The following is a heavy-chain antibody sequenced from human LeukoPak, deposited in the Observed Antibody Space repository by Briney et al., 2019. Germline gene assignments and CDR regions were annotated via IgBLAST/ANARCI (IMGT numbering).Heavy chain of an antibody. CDR2: IYYSGST. Sequence: SETLSLTCAVYGGSFSGYYWGWIRQPPGKGLEWIGSIYYSGSTYYNPSLKSRVTISVDTSKNQFSLKLSSVTAADTAVYYCARGYYDFWSGYYTLGSDYYMDVWGKGTTVTVSS. CDR3: ARGYYDFWSGYYTLGSDYYMDV. CDR1: GGSFSGYY. D-gene: IGHD3-3*01. V-gene: IGHV4-34*01. J-gene: IGHJ6*03.